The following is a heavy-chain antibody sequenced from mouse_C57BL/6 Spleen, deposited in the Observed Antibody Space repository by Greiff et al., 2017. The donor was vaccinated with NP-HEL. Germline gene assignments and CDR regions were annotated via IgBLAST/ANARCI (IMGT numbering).Heavy chain of an antibody. CDR3: ARPNFYFDY. V-gene: IGHV5-6*01. CDR2: ISSGGSYT. CDR1: GFTFSSYG. J-gene: IGHJ2*01. D-gene: IGHD4-1*01. Sequence: EVKLMESGGDLVKPGGSLKLSCAASGFTFSSYGMSWVRQTPDKRLEWVATISSGGSYTYYPDSVKGRFTISRDNAKNTLYLQMRSLKSEDTAMYYCARPNFYFDYWGQGTTLTVSS.